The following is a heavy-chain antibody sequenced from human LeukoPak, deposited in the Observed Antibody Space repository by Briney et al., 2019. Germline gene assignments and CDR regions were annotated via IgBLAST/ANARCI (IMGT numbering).Heavy chain of an antibody. CDR2: ISWDGGST. Sequence: GGSLRLSCAASGFTFDDYAMHWVRHALGKGLEWVSLISWDGGSTYYADSVKGGFTISRDNSKNSLYLQMNSLKAEDTALYYCAKDACGGDCYFSYYLDVWGKGTTVTVSS. V-gene: IGHV3-43D*03. CDR3: AKDACGGDCYFSYYLDV. D-gene: IGHD2-21*02. J-gene: IGHJ6*03. CDR1: GFTFDDYA.